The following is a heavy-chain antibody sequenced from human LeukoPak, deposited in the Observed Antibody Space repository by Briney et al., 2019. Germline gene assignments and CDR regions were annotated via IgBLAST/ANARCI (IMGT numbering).Heavy chain of an antibody. Sequence: ASVKVSCKASGYTFTSYDINWVRQATGQGLEWLGWMNPNSGNTGYAQNFQGRVTMTRDTSIDTAYMELTSLRYEDTAVYYCARDYYGSKSSSFAPWGQGTLVIVSS. V-gene: IGHV1-8*01. CDR1: GYTFTSYD. CDR2: MNPNSGNT. CDR3: ARDYYGSKSSSFAP. D-gene: IGHD3-10*01. J-gene: IGHJ5*02.